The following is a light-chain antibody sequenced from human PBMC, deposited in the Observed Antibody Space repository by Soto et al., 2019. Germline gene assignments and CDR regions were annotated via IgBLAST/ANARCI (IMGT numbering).Light chain of an antibody. J-gene: IGKJ2*01. CDR2: GAS. CDR1: QSVSSTY. CDR3: QQYGRSPPFT. Sequence: IVLTQSPGTLSLSPGERATLSCRASQSVSSTYIAWYQQNPGQAPRLLIYGASSRATGIPDRFSGSGSGTDFTHTISRLEPEDFAVYFCQQYGRSPPFTFGQGTEVEIK. V-gene: IGKV3-20*01.